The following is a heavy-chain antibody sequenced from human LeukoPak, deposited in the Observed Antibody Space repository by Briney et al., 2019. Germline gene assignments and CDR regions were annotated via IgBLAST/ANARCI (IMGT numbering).Heavy chain of an antibody. CDR1: GYTFTDYF. CDR3: AREYGVDGMDV. V-gene: IGHV1-46*01. Sequence: ASVKVSCKASGYTFTDYFIHWVRQAPGQGLEWMGIINPSGGSTSYAQKFQGRVTMTRDTSTSTVYMEVSSLRSEDTAVYYCAREYGVDGMDVWGQGTTVTVSS. J-gene: IGHJ6*02. D-gene: IGHD4-17*01. CDR2: INPSGGST.